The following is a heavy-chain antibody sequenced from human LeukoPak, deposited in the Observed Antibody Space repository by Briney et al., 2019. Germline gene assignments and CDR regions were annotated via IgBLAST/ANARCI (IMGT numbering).Heavy chain of an antibody. Sequence: GGSLRLSCAASGFTFSSYAMSWVRQAPGKGLEWVSAINGSGGSTYYADSVKGRFTISRDNSKNTLYLQMNSLRAEDTAVYYCAKGLNKYYYDSSGYYAFDIWGQGTMVTVSS. CDR1: GFTFSSYA. CDR3: AKGLNKYYYDSSGYYAFDI. CDR2: INGSGGST. D-gene: IGHD3-22*01. V-gene: IGHV3-23*01. J-gene: IGHJ3*02.